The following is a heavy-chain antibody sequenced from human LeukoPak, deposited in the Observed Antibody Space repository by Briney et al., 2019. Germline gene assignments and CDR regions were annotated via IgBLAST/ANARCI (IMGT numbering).Heavy chain of an antibody. Sequence: PSETLSLTCTVSGGSIRSYYWSWIRQPPGKGLEWIGYIYYSGSTNYNPSLRSRVTISVDSSKNQFSLKLTSVTAADTALYYCARSDTSGGVIAFDAFDIWGQGTMVTVSS. CDR2: IYYSGST. CDR3: ARSDTSGGVIAFDAFDI. V-gene: IGHV4-59*01. J-gene: IGHJ3*02. D-gene: IGHD3-16*02. CDR1: GGSIRSYY.